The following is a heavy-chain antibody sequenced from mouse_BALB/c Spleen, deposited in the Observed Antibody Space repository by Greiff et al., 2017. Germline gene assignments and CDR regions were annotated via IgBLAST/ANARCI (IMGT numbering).Heavy chain of an antibody. D-gene: IGHD2-14*01. CDR1: GFSLTSYG. CDR2: IWSGGST. J-gene: IGHJ4*01. V-gene: IGHV2-2*02. CDR3: ATYYRYEGYYAMDY. Sequence: VQLQQSGPGLVQPSQSLSITCTVSGFSLTSYGVHWVRQSPGKGLEWLGVIWSGGSTDYNAAFISRLSISKDNSKSQVFFKMNSLQANDTAIYYCATYYRYEGYYAMDYWGQGTSVTVSS.